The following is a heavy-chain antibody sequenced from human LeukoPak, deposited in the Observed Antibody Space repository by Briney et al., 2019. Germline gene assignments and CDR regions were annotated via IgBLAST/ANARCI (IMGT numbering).Heavy chain of an antibody. D-gene: IGHD4-23*01. V-gene: IGHV3-48*03. CDR3: ARDYGGSSPFDY. Sequence: PGGSLRLSCAASGFTFSSYEMHWVRQAPGKGLEWVSYISSSGSTIYYADSVKGRFTISRDNAKKSLYLQMNSLRAEDTAAYYCARDYGGSSPFDYWGQGTLVTVSS. J-gene: IGHJ4*02. CDR1: GFTFSSYE. CDR2: ISSSGSTI.